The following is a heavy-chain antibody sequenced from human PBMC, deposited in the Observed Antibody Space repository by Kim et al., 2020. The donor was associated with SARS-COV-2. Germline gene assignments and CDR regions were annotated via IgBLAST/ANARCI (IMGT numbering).Heavy chain of an antibody. D-gene: IGHD5-18*01. CDR2: VNSDGGST. Sequence: GGSLRLSCAASGFTFSSYWMHWVRQAPGKGLVWVSHVNSDGGSTNYADSVKGRFTISRDNAKNTLYLLMNSLRVEDTGVYYCARAYNSGLHFRGQGSLVTVSS. V-gene: IGHV3-74*01. CDR1: GFTFSSYW. J-gene: IGHJ4*02. CDR3: ARAYNSGLHF.